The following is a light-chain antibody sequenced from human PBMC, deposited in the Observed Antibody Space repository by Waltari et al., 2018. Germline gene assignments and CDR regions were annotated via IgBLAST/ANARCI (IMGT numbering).Light chain of an antibody. CDR1: SSNIGAAYD. Sequence: QSVLTQPPSVSGAPGQRVTISCTGSSSNIGAAYDVHWYQQIPGTAPKLLIYRNTNRPSGVPYRFSGSKSGTSASLAITGLQAEDEADYYCQSYDTSLRSSVFGGWTKLTVL. CDR2: RNT. CDR3: QSYDTSLRSSV. J-gene: IGLJ2*01. V-gene: IGLV1-40*01.